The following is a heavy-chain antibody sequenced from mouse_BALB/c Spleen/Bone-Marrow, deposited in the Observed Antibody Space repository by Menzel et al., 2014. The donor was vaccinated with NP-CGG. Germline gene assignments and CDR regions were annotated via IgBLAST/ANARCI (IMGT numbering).Heavy chain of an antibody. CDR1: GYTFSSYW. CDR2: SLPGSGNT. D-gene: IGHD1-1*01. J-gene: IGHJ4*01. V-gene: IGHV1-9*01. Sequence: QVQLQQPGAELMKPGASVKISCKATGYTFSSYWIEWVKQRPGHGLEWIGESLPGSGNTNYNEKFKDKATFTADTSSNTAYMQLSSLTSEDSAVYYCAREGITTVVEMDYWGQGTSVTVSS. CDR3: AREGITTVVEMDY.